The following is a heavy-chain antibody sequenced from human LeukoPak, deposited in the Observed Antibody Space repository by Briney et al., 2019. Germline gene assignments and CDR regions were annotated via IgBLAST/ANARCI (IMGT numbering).Heavy chain of an antibody. CDR3: ARGLWFGELSHFDY. Sequence: SETLSLTCTVSGGSISSSSYYWSWIRQPAGKGLEWIGRIYTSGSTNYNPSLKSRVTISVDTSKNQFSLKLSSVTAADTAVYYCARGLWFGELSHFDYWGQGTLVTVSS. CDR2: IYTSGST. CDR1: GGSISSSSYY. D-gene: IGHD3-10*01. J-gene: IGHJ4*02. V-gene: IGHV4-61*02.